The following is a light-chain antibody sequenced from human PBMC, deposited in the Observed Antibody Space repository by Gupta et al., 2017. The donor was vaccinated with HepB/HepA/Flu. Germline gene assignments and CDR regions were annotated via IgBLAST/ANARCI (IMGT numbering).Light chain of an antibody. CDR2: DVS. Sequence: QSALTQPRPVSGSPGQSVTISCPGTSSDVGGYNYVSWYQQHPGKAPKRMIYDVSKRPSGVPDRFSGSKSGNTASLTISGLQAEDEADYYCCSYAGSLVVFGGGTKLTVL. CDR1: SSDVGGYNY. CDR3: CSYAGSLVV. V-gene: IGLV2-11*01. J-gene: IGLJ2*01.